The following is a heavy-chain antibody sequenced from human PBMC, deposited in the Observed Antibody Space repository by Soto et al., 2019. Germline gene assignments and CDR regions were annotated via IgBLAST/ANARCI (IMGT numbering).Heavy chain of an antibody. Sequence: PGGSLRLSCAASGFTFSSYAMSWVRQAPGKGLEWVSAISGSGGSTYYADSVKGRFTNSRDNSKNTLYLQMNSLRAEDTAVYYCAKSQYYEFWSGYKANNWFDPWGQGTLVTVSS. CDR3: AKSQYYEFWSGYKANNWFDP. CDR2: ISGSGGST. CDR1: GFTFSSYA. J-gene: IGHJ5*02. V-gene: IGHV3-23*01. D-gene: IGHD3-3*01.